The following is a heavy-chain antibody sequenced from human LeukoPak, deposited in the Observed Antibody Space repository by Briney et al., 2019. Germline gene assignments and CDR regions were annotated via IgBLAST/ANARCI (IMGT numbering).Heavy chain of an antibody. J-gene: IGHJ3*02. CDR1: GFTFSNYG. Sequence: PGGSLRLSCAASGFTFSNYGMHWVRQAPGKGLEWVAVISDDGSNKYYADSVKGRFTISRDNSKNTLYLQMNSLRAEDTAVYYCAREYYYDSSGFDIWAKGQWSPSLQ. V-gene: IGHV3-30*03. CDR2: ISDDGSNK. D-gene: IGHD3-22*01. CDR3: AREYYYDSSGFDI.